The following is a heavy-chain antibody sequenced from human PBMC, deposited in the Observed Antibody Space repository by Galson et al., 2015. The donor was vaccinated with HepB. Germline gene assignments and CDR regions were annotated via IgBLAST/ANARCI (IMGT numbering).Heavy chain of an antibody. Sequence: SLRLSCAASGFTFSSYSMNWVRQAPGKGLEWVSSISSSSSYIYYADSVKGRFTISRDNAKNSLYLQMNSLRAEDTAVYYCAREEKLGIAVAGVPYYYYGMDVWGQGTTVTVSS. J-gene: IGHJ6*02. CDR1: GFTFSSYS. CDR3: AREEKLGIAVAGVPYYYYGMDV. D-gene: IGHD6-19*01. V-gene: IGHV3-21*01. CDR2: ISSSSSYI.